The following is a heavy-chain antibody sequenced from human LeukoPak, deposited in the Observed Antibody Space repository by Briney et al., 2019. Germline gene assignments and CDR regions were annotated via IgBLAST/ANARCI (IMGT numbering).Heavy chain of an antibody. Sequence: ASVKDSCKASGYTFTSYDINWVRQATGQGLEWMGWMNPNNNNVGYAQKFQGRVTMTRGTSISTAYMELGSLTSEDTAVYYCARGAFLPQYRRDFDPWGQGTLVTVSS. CDR2: MNPNNNNV. CDR3: ARGAFLPQYRRDFDP. D-gene: IGHD6-6*01. V-gene: IGHV1-8*01. CDR1: GYTFTSYD. J-gene: IGHJ5*02.